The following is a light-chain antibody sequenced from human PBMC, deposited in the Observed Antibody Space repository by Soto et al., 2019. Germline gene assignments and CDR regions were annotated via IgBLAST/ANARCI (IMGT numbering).Light chain of an antibody. J-gene: IGKJ1*01. CDR3: QQYNSYAWT. CDR2: DAS. CDR1: QSISSW. V-gene: IGKV1-5*01. Sequence: DIQMTQSPSTLSASVGDRVTITCRASQSISSWLAWYQQKPGKAPKLLIYDASRLESGVPSRFSGSGSGTDFALTISSLQPDYFATYYCQQYNSYAWTFGQGTKVEIK.